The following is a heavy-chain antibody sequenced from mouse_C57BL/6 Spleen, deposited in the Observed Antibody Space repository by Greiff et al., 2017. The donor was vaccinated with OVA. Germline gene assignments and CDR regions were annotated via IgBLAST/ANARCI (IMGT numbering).Heavy chain of an antibody. Sequence: QVQLKQSGAELARPGASVKMSCKASGYTFTSYTMHWVKQRPGQGLEWIGYINPSSGYTKYNQKFKDKATLTADKSSSTAYMQLSSLTSEDSAVYYCAREGYSNYVGYAMDYWGQGTSVTVSS. CDR2: INPSSGYT. D-gene: IGHD2-5*01. V-gene: IGHV1-4*01. J-gene: IGHJ4*01. CDR3: AREGYSNYVGYAMDY. CDR1: GYTFTSYT.